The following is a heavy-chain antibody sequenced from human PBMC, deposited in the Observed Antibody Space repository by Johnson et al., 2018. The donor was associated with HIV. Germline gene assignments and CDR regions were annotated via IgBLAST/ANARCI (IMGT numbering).Heavy chain of an antibody. D-gene: IGHD3-22*01. J-gene: IGHJ3*02. Sequence: VQLVESGGGLVQPGGSLRLSCAASGFTFSNYWMTWVRQAPGKGLEWVANIQQDGSEKYYVDSVKGRFTISRDNAKNSLYLQMNSLRAEDTAVYYCARQLGYYYDSSGYYAEPDDAFDIWGQGTMVTVSS. V-gene: IGHV3-7*02. CDR3: ARQLGYYYDSSGYYAEPDDAFDI. CDR1: GFTFSNYW. CDR2: IQQDGSEK.